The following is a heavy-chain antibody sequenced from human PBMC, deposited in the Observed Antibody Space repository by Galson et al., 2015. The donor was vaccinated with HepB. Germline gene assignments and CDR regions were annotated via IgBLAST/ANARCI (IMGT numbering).Heavy chain of an antibody. CDR1: GYTFTSYG. V-gene: IGHV1-18*01. J-gene: IGHJ5*02. Sequence: SVKVSCKASGYTFTSYGISWVRQAPGQGLEWMGWISAYNGNTNYAQRLQGRVTMTTDTSTSTAYMELRSLRSDDTAVYYCARGPHNLLRYFDHPPAWFDPWGQGTLVTVSS. D-gene: IGHD3-9*01. CDR2: ISAYNGNT. CDR3: ARGPHNLLRYFDHPPAWFDP.